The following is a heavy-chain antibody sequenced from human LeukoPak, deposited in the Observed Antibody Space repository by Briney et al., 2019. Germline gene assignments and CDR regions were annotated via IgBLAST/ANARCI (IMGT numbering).Heavy chain of an antibody. CDR2: IYTSGTT. V-gene: IGHV4-61*02. CDR3: ARAPGSGWYGD. J-gene: IGHJ4*02. CDR1: GGSISSSSYY. Sequence: SETLSLTCTVSGGSISSSSYYWGWIRQPAGKGLEWIGRIYTSGTTDYNPSLKSRVTISVDTSKNQLSLKLSSVTAADTAVYYCARAPGSGWYGDWGQGTLVTVSS. D-gene: IGHD6-19*01.